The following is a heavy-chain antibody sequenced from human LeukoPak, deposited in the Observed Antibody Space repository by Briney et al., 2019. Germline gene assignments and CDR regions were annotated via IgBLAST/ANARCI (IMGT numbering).Heavy chain of an antibody. J-gene: IGHJ4*02. V-gene: IGHV3-33*01. Sequence: PGGSLRLSCAASGFTFSSYGMHWVRQAPGKGLEWVAVIWYDGSNKYYADSVKGRFTNSRDNSKNTLYLQMNSLRAEDTAVYYCARVDSSWGFDYWGQGTLVTVSS. CDR3: ARVDSSWGFDY. CDR1: GFTFSSYG. CDR2: IWYDGSNK. D-gene: IGHD6-13*01.